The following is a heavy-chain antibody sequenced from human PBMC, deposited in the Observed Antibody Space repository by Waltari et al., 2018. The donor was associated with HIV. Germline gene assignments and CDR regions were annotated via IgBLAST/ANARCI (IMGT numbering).Heavy chain of an antibody. CDR3: ARTFLYCSGGTCYFDY. V-gene: IGHV1-2*02. J-gene: IGHJ4*02. CDR2: INPNSGGT. D-gene: IGHD2-15*01. CDR1: GYTFTGYY. Sequence: QVQLVQSGAEVKKPGASVKVSCKASGYTFTGYYMHWLRQAPGQGLEWMGWINPNSGGTNYAQKLQGRVTMTRDTSISTAYMELSRLRSDDTAVYYCARTFLYCSGGTCYFDYWGQGTLVTVSS.